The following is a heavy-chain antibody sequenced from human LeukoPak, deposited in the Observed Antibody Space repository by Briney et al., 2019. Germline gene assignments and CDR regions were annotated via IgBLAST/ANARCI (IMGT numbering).Heavy chain of an antibody. Sequence: ASVKVSCKASGYTFTRNGLSWVRQAPGQGLEWMGWISGYNHNTNYAQRLQGRVTMTADASASTAYMELSSLRSEDTAVYYCARGHMVVSYYSSGYYPNWFDPWGQGTLVTVSS. V-gene: IGHV1-18*01. CDR2: ISGYNHNT. CDR1: GYTFTRNG. D-gene: IGHD3-22*01. J-gene: IGHJ5*02. CDR3: ARGHMVVSYYSSGYYPNWFDP.